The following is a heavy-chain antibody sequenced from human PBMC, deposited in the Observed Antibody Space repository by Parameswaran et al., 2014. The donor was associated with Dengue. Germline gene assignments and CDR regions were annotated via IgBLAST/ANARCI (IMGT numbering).Heavy chain of an antibody. Sequence: VRQMPGKGLEWMGRIDPSDSYTNYSPSFQGHVTISADKSISTAYLQWSSLKASDTAMYYCARQTGTTYYYGMDVWGQGTTVTVSS. D-gene: IGHD1-7*01. V-gene: IGHV5-10-1*01. J-gene: IGHJ6*02. CDR3: ARQTGTTYYYGMDV. CDR2: IDPSDSYT.